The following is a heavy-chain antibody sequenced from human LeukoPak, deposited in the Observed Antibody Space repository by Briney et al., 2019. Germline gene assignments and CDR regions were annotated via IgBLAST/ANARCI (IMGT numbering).Heavy chain of an antibody. CDR3: ARANYYGNVDY. Sequence: ASVKVSCKASGYTFTGYYMHWVRQAPGQGLEWMGWINPNSGGTNYAQKFQGRVTMTRDTSASAAYMELSRLRSDDTAVYYCARANYYGNVDYWGQGTLVTVSS. V-gene: IGHV1-2*02. D-gene: IGHD3-22*01. CDR1: GYTFTGYY. CDR2: INPNSGGT. J-gene: IGHJ4*02.